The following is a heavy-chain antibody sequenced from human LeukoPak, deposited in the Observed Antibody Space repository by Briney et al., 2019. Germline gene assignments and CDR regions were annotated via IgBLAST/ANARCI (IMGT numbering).Heavy chain of an antibody. CDR3: ARDGYGFGAFDY. CDR2: IYSGGST. CDR1: GFTVSNNY. D-gene: IGHD5-18*01. J-gene: IGHJ4*02. V-gene: IGHV3-53*01. Sequence: GGSLRLSCAASGFTVSNNYMSWVRQAPGKGLEWVSLIYSGGSTYYADSVKGRFTISRDNAKNTLFLQMNSLRAEDTAVYYCARDGYGFGAFDYWGQGTLVTVSS.